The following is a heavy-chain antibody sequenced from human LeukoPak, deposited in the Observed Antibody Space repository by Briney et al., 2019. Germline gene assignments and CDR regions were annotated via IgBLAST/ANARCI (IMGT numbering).Heavy chain of an antibody. D-gene: IGHD6-19*01. Sequence: GGSLRLSCAASGFTFSSYWMTWVRQAPGKGLEWVANIKQEGSERNYVDSVKGRFTISRDNAKNSLYLQMNTLRDEDTAVYYCATGAGCGYWGQGTLVTVSS. J-gene: IGHJ4*02. V-gene: IGHV3-7*03. CDR1: GFTFSSYW. CDR2: IKQEGSER. CDR3: ATGAGCGY.